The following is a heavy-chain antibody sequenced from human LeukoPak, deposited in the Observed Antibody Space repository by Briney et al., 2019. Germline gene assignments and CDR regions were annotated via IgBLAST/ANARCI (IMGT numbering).Heavy chain of an antibody. Sequence: GGSLRLSCSASGFTFRGSSMHWVRQASGKGLEWVGRIRSKANSYATAYAASVKGRFTIFRDESKNTAYLQMNSLQIEDTAVHYCTILFDAFDIWGQGTMVTVSS. V-gene: IGHV3-73*01. CDR1: GFTFRGSS. D-gene: IGHD3-10*01. CDR2: IRSKANSYAT. CDR3: TILFDAFDI. J-gene: IGHJ3*02.